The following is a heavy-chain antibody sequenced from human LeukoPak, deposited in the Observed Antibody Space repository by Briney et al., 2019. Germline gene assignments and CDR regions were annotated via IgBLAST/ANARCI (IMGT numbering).Heavy chain of an antibody. CDR3: ARSLGTYSSGYYKHHFDY. Sequence: PGESLKISCEGSRYSFTTDWIGWGRQMPGKGLEWMGIIYPVDSDTRYSPSFQGQVTTSVDKSISTAYLQWSSLKASDTAMYYCARSLGTYSSGYYKHHFDYWGQGTLVTVSS. CDR1: RYSFTTDW. J-gene: IGHJ4*02. V-gene: IGHV5-51*03. D-gene: IGHD3-22*01. CDR2: IYPVDSDT.